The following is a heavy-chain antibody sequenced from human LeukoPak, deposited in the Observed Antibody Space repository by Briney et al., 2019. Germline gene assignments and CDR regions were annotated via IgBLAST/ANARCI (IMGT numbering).Heavy chain of an antibody. V-gene: IGHV4-34*01. CDR3: ARLRAHAYNYGFDY. D-gene: IGHD5-24*01. CDR1: GGSFSGYY. Sequence: SETLSLTCAVYGGSFSGYYWSWIRQPPGKGLEWIGEITHSGSTTYNPSLKSRFTISVDTSKNQFSLKLSSVTAADTAVYFCARLRAHAYNYGFDYWGQAALVTVSS. J-gene: IGHJ4*02. CDR2: ITHSGST.